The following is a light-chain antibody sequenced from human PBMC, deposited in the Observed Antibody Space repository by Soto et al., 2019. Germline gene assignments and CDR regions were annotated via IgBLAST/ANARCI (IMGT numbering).Light chain of an antibody. CDR1: ESIDSW. V-gene: IGKV1-5*03. CDR2: KAS. CDR3: QQYNSYRA. J-gene: IGKJ1*01. Sequence: DIQMTQSPSTLSASVGDRVTITCRASESIDSWLAWHQQKPGRAPTLLISKASSLESGVPSRFSGSGFGTEFTLTISSLQPDDFATYYCQQYNSYRAFGQGTKVEI.